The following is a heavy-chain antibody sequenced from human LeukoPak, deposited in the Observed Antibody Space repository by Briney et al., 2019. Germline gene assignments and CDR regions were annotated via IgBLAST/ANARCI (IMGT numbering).Heavy chain of an antibody. CDR3: ARDRSGSYGVGYYYYMDV. J-gene: IGHJ6*03. CDR1: GGTFSSYA. Sequence: SVKVSCKASGGTFSSYAISWVRQAPGQGLEWMGGIIPIFGTANYAQKLQGRVTMTTDTSTSTAYMELRSLRSDDTAVYYCARDRSGSYGVGYYYYMDVWGKGTTVTVSS. D-gene: IGHD1-26*01. CDR2: IIPIFGTA. V-gene: IGHV1-69*05.